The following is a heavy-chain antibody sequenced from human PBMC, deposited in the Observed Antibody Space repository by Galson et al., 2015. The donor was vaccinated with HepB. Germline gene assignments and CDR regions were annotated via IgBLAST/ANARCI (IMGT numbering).Heavy chain of an antibody. CDR2: ISSSSETI. D-gene: IGHD2-2*01. CDR1: GFRFSFHG. V-gene: IGHV3-48*04. J-gene: IGHJ4*02. CDR3: ARPLGFCSSATCPKAY. Sequence: LRLSCAVSGFRFSFHGMSWVRQAPGKGLEWISYISSSSETIYYADSVKGRFTTSRDNAKNSLYLQMNSLRVEDSGVYFCARPLGFCSSATCPKAYWGQGTLVTVSS.